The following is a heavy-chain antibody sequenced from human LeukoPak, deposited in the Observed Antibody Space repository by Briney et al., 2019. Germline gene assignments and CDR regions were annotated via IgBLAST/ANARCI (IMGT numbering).Heavy chain of an antibody. CDR1: GFSFNGYW. Sequence: GGSLRLSCAASGFSFNGYWMSWVRQAPGKGLQWVAHINLDGSEKSYVASVKGRFTISRDNAKNSLYLQMNSLRAEDTALYYCARDRVSSRYCSGGSCYYYYMDVWGKGTTVTVSS. CDR2: INLDGSEK. J-gene: IGHJ6*03. V-gene: IGHV3-7*01. CDR3: ARDRVSSRYCSGGSCYYYYMDV. D-gene: IGHD2-15*01.